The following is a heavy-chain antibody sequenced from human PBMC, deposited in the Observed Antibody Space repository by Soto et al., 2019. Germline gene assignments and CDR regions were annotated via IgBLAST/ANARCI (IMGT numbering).Heavy chain of an antibody. CDR3: ARRRQVGATTGGRLDY. J-gene: IGHJ4*02. CDR1: GGSISSSSYY. Sequence: QLQLQESGPGLVKPSETLSLTCTVSGGSISSSSYYWGWIRQPPGKGLEWIGSIYYSGSTYYNPSLKSRVTISVDTSKNQFSLKLSSVTAADTAVYYCARRRQVGATTGGRLDYWGQGTLVTVSS. CDR2: IYYSGST. D-gene: IGHD1-26*01. V-gene: IGHV4-39*01.